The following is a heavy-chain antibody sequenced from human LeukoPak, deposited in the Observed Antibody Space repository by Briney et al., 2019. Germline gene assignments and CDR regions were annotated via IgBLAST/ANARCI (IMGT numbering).Heavy chain of an antibody. V-gene: IGHV1-2*02. Sequence: GASVKVSCKASGYTFTGYYMHWVRQAPGQGLEWMGWINPNSGGTNYAQKFQGRVTMTRDTSISTAYMELSRLRSDDTAVYYCARDWYSSGWEGPSEYFQHWGQGTLVTVSS. CDR2: INPNSGGT. D-gene: IGHD6-19*01. CDR3: ARDWYSSGWEGPSEYFQH. J-gene: IGHJ1*01. CDR1: GYTFTGYY.